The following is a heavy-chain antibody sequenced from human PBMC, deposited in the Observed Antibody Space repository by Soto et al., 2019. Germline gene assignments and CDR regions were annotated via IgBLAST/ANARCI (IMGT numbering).Heavy chain of an antibody. J-gene: IGHJ6*02. CDR3: ARDRSSIAARPPLYGMDV. Sequence: KASETLSLTCTVSGGSISSGGYYWSWIRQHPGKGLEWIGYIYYSGSTYYNPSLKSRVTISIDTSKNQFSLKLSSVTAADTAVYYCARDRSSIAARPPLYGMDVWGQGTTVTVS. V-gene: IGHV4-31*03. D-gene: IGHD6-6*01. CDR1: GGSISSGGYY. CDR2: IYYSGST.